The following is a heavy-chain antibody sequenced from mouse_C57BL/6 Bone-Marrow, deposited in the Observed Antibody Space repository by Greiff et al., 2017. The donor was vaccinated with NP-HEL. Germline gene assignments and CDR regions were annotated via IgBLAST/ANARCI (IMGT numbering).Heavy chain of an antibody. CDR3: ARAGYYYWYFDV. J-gene: IGHJ1*03. Sequence: VQLQQSGAELARPGASVELSCKASGYTFTSYGISWVKQRTGQGLEWIGEIYPRSGNTYYNEKFKGKATLTADKSSSTAYMELRSLTSEDSAVYFCARAGYYYWYFDVWGTGTTVTVSS. CDR1: GYTFTSYG. D-gene: IGHD2-3*01. CDR2: IYPRSGNT. V-gene: IGHV1-81*01.